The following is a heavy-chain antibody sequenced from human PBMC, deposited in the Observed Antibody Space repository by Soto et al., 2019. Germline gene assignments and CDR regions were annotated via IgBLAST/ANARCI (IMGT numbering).Heavy chain of an antibody. V-gene: IGHV4-34*01. CDR3: ARYAVSGWYGGYYYYGMDV. CDR1: GGSFSGYY. J-gene: IGHJ6*02. CDR2: INHSGST. D-gene: IGHD6-19*01. Sequence: LSLTCAVYGGSFSGYYWSWIRQPPGKGLEWIGEINHSGSTNYNPSLKSRVTISVDTSKNQFSLKLSSVTAADTAVYYCARYAVSGWYGGYYYYGMDVWGQGTTVTVSS.